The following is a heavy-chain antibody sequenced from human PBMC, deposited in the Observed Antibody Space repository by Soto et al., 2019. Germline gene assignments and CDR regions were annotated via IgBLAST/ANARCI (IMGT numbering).Heavy chain of an antibody. J-gene: IGHJ4*02. CDR2: IVVGSGNT. V-gene: IGHV1-58*01. Sequence: SVKVSFKASGFTFTSSAVQWVRQARGQRLEWIGWIVVGSGNTNYAQKFQERVTITRDMSTSTAYMELSSLRSEDTAVYYCAAGYGTMMEAYWGQGTLVTVSS. CDR3: AAGYGTMMEAY. D-gene: IGHD3-22*01. CDR1: GFTFTSSA.